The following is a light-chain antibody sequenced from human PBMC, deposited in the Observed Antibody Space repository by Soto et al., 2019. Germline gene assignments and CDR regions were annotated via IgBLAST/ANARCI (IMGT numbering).Light chain of an antibody. V-gene: IGLV2-23*01. CDR2: EGS. CDR1: SSDVGSYNL. CDR3: CSYAGSSEV. Sequence: QSVLTQPASVSGSPGQSITISCTGTSSDVGSYNLVSWYQQHPGKAPKLMIYEGSKRPSGVSNRFSGSKSGNTASLTISGLQAEDEAAYYCCSYAGSSEVFGTGTKVTVL. J-gene: IGLJ1*01.